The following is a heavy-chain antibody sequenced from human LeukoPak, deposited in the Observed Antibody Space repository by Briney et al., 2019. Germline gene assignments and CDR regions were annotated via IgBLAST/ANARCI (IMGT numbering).Heavy chain of an antibody. J-gene: IGHJ4*02. D-gene: IGHD3-10*01. V-gene: IGHV3-23*01. CDR2: TSGRDGGT. Sequence: GGSLRLSCAVSGFTFSNYAMNWVRQAPGKGLEWVSGTSGRDGGTYYADSVKGRFTISRDNSKSTLYLQMNSLRAEDTAVYYCAKEGGLGSYYNRDYFDYWGQGTLVTVSS. CDR1: GFTFSNYA. CDR3: AKEGGLGSYYNRDYFDY.